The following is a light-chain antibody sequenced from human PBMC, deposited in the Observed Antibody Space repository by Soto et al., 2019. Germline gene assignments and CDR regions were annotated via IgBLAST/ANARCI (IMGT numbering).Light chain of an antibody. J-gene: IGLJ1*01. V-gene: IGLV2-23*01. CDR1: SSDVGSYNL. CDR3: CSYAGSSTYV. CDR2: EGS. Sequence: QSALTQPASVCGSRGQSITISCTGTSSDVGSYNLVSWYQQHPGKAPKLMIYEGSKRPSGVSNRFSGSKSGNTASLTISGLQAEDEADYYCCSYAGSSTYVFGTGTTVPVL.